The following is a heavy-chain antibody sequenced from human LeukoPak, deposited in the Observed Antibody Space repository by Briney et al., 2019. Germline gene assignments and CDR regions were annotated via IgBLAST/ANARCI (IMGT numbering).Heavy chain of an antibody. CDR1: GYTFTSYG. V-gene: IGHV1-69*13. Sequence: ASVKVSCKASGYTFTSYGISWVRQAPGQGLEWMGGIIPIFGTANYAQKFQGRVTITADESTSTASMELSSLRSEDTAVYYCAGYDSSTNYCTKWFGPRWGYFYKGGWGKGTTVTVSS. D-gene: IGHD2-8*01. CDR2: IIPIFGTA. J-gene: IGHJ6*03. CDR3: AGYDSSTNYCTKWFGPRWGYFYKGG.